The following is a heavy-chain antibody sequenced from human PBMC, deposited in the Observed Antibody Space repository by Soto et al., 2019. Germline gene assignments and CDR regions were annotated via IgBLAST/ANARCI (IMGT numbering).Heavy chain of an antibody. V-gene: IGHV4-59*01. CDR1: GGSISSYY. CDR3: ARAGIAAAGPTSFDY. J-gene: IGHJ4*02. CDR2: IYYSGST. D-gene: IGHD6-13*01. Sequence: QVQLQESGPGLVKPSETLSLTYTVSGGSISSYYWSWIRQPPGKGLEWIGYIYYSGSTNYNPSLKSRVTISVDTSKNQFSLKLSSVTAADTAVYYCARAGIAAAGPTSFDYWGQGTLVTVSS.